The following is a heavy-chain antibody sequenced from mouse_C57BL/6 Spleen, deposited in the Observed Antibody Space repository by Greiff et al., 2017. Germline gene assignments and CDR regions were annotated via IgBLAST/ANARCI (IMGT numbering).Heavy chain of an antibody. V-gene: IGHV14-3*01. Sequence: VQLQQSVAELVRPGASVKLSCTASGYNFKNTYMHWVKQRPEQGLEWIGRIDPANGNTKYAPKFQGKATITADTSSNTAYLQLSSLTSEDAAIYYCARLGLDAMDYWGQGTSVTVSS. CDR2: IDPANGNT. D-gene: IGHD3-1*01. CDR1: GYNFKNTY. CDR3: ARLGLDAMDY. J-gene: IGHJ4*01.